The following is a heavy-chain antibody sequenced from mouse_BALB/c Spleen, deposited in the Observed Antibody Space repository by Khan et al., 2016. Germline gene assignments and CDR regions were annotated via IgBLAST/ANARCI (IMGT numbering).Heavy chain of an antibody. Sequence: EVQLQESGPGLVKPSQSLSLTCTVTGYSITSDYAWNWIRQFPGNKLEWMGYISYSGSTSYNPSLKSRISITRDTSKNQFFLQLNSVTTEDTSTYDCARRGRLFYYWGQGTTLTVSS. J-gene: IGHJ2*01. CDR2: ISYSGST. D-gene: IGHD1-1*01. CDR1: GYSITSDYA. V-gene: IGHV3-2*02. CDR3: ARRGRLFYY.